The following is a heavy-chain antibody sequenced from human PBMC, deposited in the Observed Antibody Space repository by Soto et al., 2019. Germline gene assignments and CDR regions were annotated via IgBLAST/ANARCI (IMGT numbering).Heavy chain of an antibody. J-gene: IGHJ3*02. CDR1: GYTLTELS. CDR3: ATGGSIVGDLEGAFDI. V-gene: IGHV1-24*01. Sequence: QVQLVQSGAEVKKPGASVKVSCKVSGYTLTELSMHWVRQAPGKGLEWMGGFDPEDGETIYAQKFQGRVTMTEDTSTDTAYMELSSLRSEDTAVYYCATGGSIVGDLEGAFDIWGQGTMVTVSS. D-gene: IGHD1-26*01. CDR2: FDPEDGET.